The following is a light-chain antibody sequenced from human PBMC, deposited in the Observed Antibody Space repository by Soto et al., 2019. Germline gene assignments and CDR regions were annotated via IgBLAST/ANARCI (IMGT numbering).Light chain of an antibody. Sequence: EIVLTQSPATLSLSPGERATLSCRASQSVSSYLAWYQQNPGQAPRLLIYDASNRATGIPARFRGSGSGTDFTLTISGLEPEDFAVYYCQQRSNWPPLTFGGGTKVEIK. CDR3: QQRSNWPPLT. CDR2: DAS. V-gene: IGKV3-11*01. J-gene: IGKJ4*01. CDR1: QSVSSY.